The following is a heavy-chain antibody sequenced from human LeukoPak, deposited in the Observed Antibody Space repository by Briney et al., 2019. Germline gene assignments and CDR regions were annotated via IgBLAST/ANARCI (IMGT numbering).Heavy chain of an antibody. CDR2: IYYSGST. CDR3: ARDSKGSSALDY. Sequence: PSETLSLTCTVSGGSISSYYWSWIRQPPGKGLEWIGYIYYSGSTNYNPSLKSRVTISVDTSKNQFSLKLSSVTAADTAVYYCARDSKGSSALDYWGKGTLVTVSS. J-gene: IGHJ4*02. CDR1: GGSISSYY. V-gene: IGHV4-59*01. D-gene: IGHD6-6*01.